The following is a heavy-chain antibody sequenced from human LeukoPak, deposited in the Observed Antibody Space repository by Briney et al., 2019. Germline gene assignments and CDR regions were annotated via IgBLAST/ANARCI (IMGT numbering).Heavy chain of an antibody. CDR1: GGSIINYY. CDR3: ARDFMVRGDQVNYYYYMDV. CDR2: ISDSGTT. V-gene: IGHV4-59*01. Sequence: SETLSLTCTVSGGSIINYYWSWIRQPPGKGLEWIGYISDSGTTNYNPSLKSRVTTSLDTSKNQFSLQLRSVTAADTAVYYCARDFMVRGDQVNYYYYMDVEGTGAAIPVSS. J-gene: IGHJ6*03. D-gene: IGHD3-10*01.